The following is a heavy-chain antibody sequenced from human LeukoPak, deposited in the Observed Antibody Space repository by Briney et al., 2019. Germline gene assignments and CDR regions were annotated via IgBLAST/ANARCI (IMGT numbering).Heavy chain of an antibody. J-gene: IGHJ4*02. Sequence: PGGSLRLSCAASGFSFNNYALSWVRQAPGKGLEWVSSVSGSGADTYYADSVKGRFTISRDNSKNTLYLQMNSLRAEDTAVYYCAKQDNYGGNYDYWGQGTLVTVSS. D-gene: IGHD4-23*01. CDR1: GFSFNNYA. CDR2: VSGSGADT. V-gene: IGHV3-23*01. CDR3: AKQDNYGGNYDY.